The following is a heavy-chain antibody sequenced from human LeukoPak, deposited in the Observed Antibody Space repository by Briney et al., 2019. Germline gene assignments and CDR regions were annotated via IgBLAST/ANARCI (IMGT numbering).Heavy chain of an antibody. V-gene: IGHV4-38-2*01. CDR3: ARGLRGFGELSY. Sequence: PSETLSLTCAVSGYSISSGYYWGWIRQPPGKGLEWIGSIYHSGSTYYKPSLKSRVTISVDTSKNQFSLKLSSVTAADTAVYYCARGLRGFGELSYWGQGTLVTVSS. CDR1: GYSISSGYY. D-gene: IGHD3-10*01. CDR2: IYHSGST. J-gene: IGHJ4*02.